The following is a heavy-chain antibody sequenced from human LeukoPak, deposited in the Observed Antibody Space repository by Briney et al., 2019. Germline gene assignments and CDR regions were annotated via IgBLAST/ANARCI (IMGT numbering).Heavy chain of an antibody. Sequence: SETLSLTCIVSGGSISSYYWSWIRPPPGKGLEWIGYIYYSGSTNYNPSLKRRVTIPVNTSKNQPSLKLTSVTAADTAGYYCASGSYDIFTGYQYYVDYWGQGTLVTVSS. J-gene: IGHJ4*02. CDR1: GGSISSYY. V-gene: IGHV4-59*01. CDR3: ASGSYDIFTGYQYYVDY. D-gene: IGHD3-9*01. CDR2: IYYSGST.